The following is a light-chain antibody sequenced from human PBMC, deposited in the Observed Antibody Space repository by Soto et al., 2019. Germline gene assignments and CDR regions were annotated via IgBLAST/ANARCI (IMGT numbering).Light chain of an antibody. CDR3: QQYASYSWT. CDR1: QSISSW. V-gene: IGKV1-5*01. CDR2: DAS. J-gene: IGKJ1*01. Sequence: DIQMTQFPSTLSASVGDRVTITCRASQSISSWLAWYQQKPGKAPKILIYDASSLESGVPSRFSGSGSGTAFTLTISSLQPDEFVTYYCQQYASYSWTFGQGTKV.